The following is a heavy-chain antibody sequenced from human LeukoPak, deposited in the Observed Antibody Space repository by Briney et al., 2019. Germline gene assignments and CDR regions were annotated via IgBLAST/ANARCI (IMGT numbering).Heavy chain of an antibody. V-gene: IGHV3-21*01. D-gene: IGHD3-22*01. CDR1: GFTFSSYS. CDR3: ARDGYYDSSGYYSKGFYFDY. CDR2: ISSSSSYI. J-gene: IGHJ4*02. Sequence: GGSLRLSCAASGFTFSSYSMNWVRQAPGKGREWVSSISSSSSYIYYADSVKGRFTISRDNAKNSLYLQMNSLRAEDTAVYYCARDGYYDSSGYYSKGFYFDYWGQGTLVTVYS.